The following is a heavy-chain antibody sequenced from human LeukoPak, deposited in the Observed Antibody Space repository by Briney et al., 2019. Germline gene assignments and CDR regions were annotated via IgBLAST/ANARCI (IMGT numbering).Heavy chain of an antibody. Sequence: SVKVSCKASGTTFRSYAINWVRQAPGQGLEWMGAIIPSFGTVKYAQKFQGKVTMTADESTSTAYMDLNYLRPDDTAVYICARATSANEYSYGFHFDYWGQGTLVTVSS. V-gene: IGHV1-69*01. CDR3: ARATSANEYSYGFHFDY. CDR2: IIPSFGTV. D-gene: IGHD5-18*01. J-gene: IGHJ4*02. CDR1: GTTFRSYA.